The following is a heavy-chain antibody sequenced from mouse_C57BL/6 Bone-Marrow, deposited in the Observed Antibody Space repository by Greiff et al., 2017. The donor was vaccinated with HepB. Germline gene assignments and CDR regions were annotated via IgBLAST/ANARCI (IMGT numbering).Heavy chain of an antibody. D-gene: IGHD2-13*01. CDR2: IYPGSGST. Sequence: QVQLQQPGAELVKPGASVKMSCKASGYTFTSYWITWVKQRPGQGLEWIGDIYPGSGSTNYNEKFKSKATLTVDKSSSTAYMQLSSLTSEDSAVYYCAIWGLRFAYWGQGTLVTVSA. V-gene: IGHV1-55*01. CDR1: GYTFTSYW. CDR3: AIWGLRFAY. J-gene: IGHJ3*01.